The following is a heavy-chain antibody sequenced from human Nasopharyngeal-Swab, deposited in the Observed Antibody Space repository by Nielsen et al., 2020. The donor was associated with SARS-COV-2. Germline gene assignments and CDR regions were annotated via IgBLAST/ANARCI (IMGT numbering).Heavy chain of an antibody. D-gene: IGHD2-2*01. CDR1: GFTFDDYA. CDR2: ISWNSGST. V-gene: IGHV3-9*01. J-gene: IGHJ6*03. CDR3: AKALVPGYYYYYMDV. Sequence: GGSLRLSCAASGFTFDDYAMHWVRQAPGKGLEWVSGISWNSGSTGYADSVKGRFTISRDNAKNSLYLQMNSLRVEDTALYYCAKALVPGYYYYYMDVWGKGTTVAVSS.